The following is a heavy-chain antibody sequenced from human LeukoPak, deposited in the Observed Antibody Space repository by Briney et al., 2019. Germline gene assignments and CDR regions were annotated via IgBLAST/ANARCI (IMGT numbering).Heavy chain of an antibody. Sequence: ASVKVSCKASGGTFSSYAISWVRQAPGQGLEWMGGIIPIFGTANYAQKFQGRVTITTDEPTSTAYMELSSLRSEDTAVYYCARGSKVLVAATYDWGQGTLVTVSS. V-gene: IGHV1-69*05. J-gene: IGHJ4*02. CDR3: ARGSKVLVAATYD. CDR2: IIPIFGTA. D-gene: IGHD2-15*01. CDR1: GGTFSSYA.